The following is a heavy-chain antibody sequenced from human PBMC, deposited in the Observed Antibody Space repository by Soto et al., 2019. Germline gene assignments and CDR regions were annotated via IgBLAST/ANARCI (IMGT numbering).Heavy chain of an antibody. CDR1: GFPFSLYA. Sequence: GVSLRLSFSASGFPFSLYAMIWVRPAPGKGLEWVSSVSSGSSYIYSADSLKGRFTISRDDAKSSLYLQMNSLRADDTAIYYCVRARATDSRPDYWGQGSLVNVSS. V-gene: IGHV3-21*01. CDR3: VRARATDSRPDY. J-gene: IGHJ4*02. CDR2: VSSGSSYI. D-gene: IGHD3-22*01.